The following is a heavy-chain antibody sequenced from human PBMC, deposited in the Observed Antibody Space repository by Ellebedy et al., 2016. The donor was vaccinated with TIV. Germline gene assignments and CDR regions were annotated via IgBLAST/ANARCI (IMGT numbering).Heavy chain of an antibody. J-gene: IGHJ4*02. CDR3: ARALVMAGTYYFDY. D-gene: IGHD1-1*01. CDR2: LKSKADGGTI. Sequence: GESLKISCAASGFTFTNAWMNWVRQAPGKGLEWVGRLKSKADGGTIDYAAPVKGRFTISKDDSKNTLYLQMNSLKAEDTAVYYCARALVMAGTYYFDYWGQGTLVTVSS. CDR1: GFTFTNAW. V-gene: IGHV3-15*07.